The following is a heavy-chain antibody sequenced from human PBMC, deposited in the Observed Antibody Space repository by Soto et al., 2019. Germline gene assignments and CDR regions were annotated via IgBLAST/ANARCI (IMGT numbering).Heavy chain of an antibody. Sequence: VASVKVSCKASGGTFSSYAISWVRQAPGQGLEWMGGIIPIFGTANYAQKFQGRVTITADKSTSTAYMELSSLRSEDTAVYYCARSGFYCSGGSCYVSPDWFDPWGQGSLVTVS. CDR2: IIPIFGTA. CDR1: GGTFSSYA. D-gene: IGHD2-15*01. V-gene: IGHV1-69*06. J-gene: IGHJ5*02. CDR3: ARSGFYCSGGSCYVSPDWFDP.